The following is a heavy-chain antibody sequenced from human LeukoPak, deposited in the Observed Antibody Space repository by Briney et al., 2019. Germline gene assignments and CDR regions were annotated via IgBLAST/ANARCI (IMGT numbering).Heavy chain of an antibody. CDR3: AREGTTFASDI. D-gene: IGHD2/OR15-2a*01. Sequence: SETLSLTCTVSGGSISSYYWSWIRQPPGKGLEWIGYIYYSGSTNYNPSLKSRVTISVDTSKNQFSLKLSSVTAADTAVYYCAREGTTFASDIWGQGTMVTVSS. J-gene: IGHJ3*02. CDR1: GGSISSYY. CDR2: IYYSGST. V-gene: IGHV4-59*01.